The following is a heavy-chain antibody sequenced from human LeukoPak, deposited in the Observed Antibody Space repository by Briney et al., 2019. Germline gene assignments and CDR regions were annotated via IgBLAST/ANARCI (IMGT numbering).Heavy chain of an antibody. Sequence: GSLRLSCSVPGFTFSSHAMHWVRQAPGKGLECVAYISYDGSFQYHADSVKGRFTISRDNSKDILYLQMNSLRVDDSATYYCVGEVGSRQMNSWGQGTLVTVSS. J-gene: IGHJ5*02. V-gene: IGHV3-30-3*01. CDR3: VGEVGSRQMNS. CDR1: GFTFSSHA. CDR2: ISYDGSFQ. D-gene: IGHD1-26*01.